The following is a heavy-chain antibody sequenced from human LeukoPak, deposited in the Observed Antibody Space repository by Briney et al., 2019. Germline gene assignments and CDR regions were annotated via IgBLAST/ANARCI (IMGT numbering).Heavy chain of an antibody. D-gene: IGHD3-10*01. CDR1: GGSISSYY. Sequence: PSETLSLTCTVSGGSISSYYWSWIRQPPGKGLEWIGYIYYSGSTNYNPSLKSRVTISVDTSKNQFSLKLSSVTAADTAVYYCARPMVRGSPPDWYFDLWGRGTLVTVSS. V-gene: IGHV4-59*01. J-gene: IGHJ2*01. CDR3: ARPMVRGSPPDWYFDL. CDR2: IYYSGST.